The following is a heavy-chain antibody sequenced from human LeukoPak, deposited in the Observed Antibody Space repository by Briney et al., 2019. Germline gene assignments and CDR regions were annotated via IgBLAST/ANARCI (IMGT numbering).Heavy chain of an antibody. CDR1: GYTFTGCY. Sequence: ASVKVSCKASGYTFTGCYMHWVRQAPGQGLEWMGWINPNSGGTNYAQKFQGWVTMTRDTSISTAYMELGRLRSDDTAAYYCARERLGELSPNYYYYYGMDVWGKGTTVTVSS. CDR2: INPNSGGT. J-gene: IGHJ6*04. V-gene: IGHV1-2*04. D-gene: IGHD3-16*02. CDR3: ARERLGELSPNYYYYYGMDV.